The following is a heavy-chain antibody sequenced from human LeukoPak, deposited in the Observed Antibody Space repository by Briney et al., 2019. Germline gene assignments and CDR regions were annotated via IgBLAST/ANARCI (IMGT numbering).Heavy chain of an antibody. V-gene: IGHV5-51*01. D-gene: IGHD4-23*01. CDR3: ARQDYGGNLRRRYYYMDV. Sequence: GESLKISCKGSGYSFTSYWIGWVRQMPGKGLEWMGIIYPGDSDTRYSPSFQGQVTISADKSISTAYLQWSSLKASDTAMYYCARQDYGGNLRRRYYYMDVWGKGTTVTVSS. CDR2: IYPGDSDT. CDR1: GYSFTSYW. J-gene: IGHJ6*03.